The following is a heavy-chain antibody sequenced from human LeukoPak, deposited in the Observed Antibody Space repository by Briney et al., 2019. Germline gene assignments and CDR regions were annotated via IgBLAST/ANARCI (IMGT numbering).Heavy chain of an antibody. D-gene: IGHD3-10*01. CDR2: IWYDGSRK. CDR1: GFSLTTYG. J-gene: IGHJ4*02. CDR3: ARDGGSGIDY. Sequence: GGSLRLSCAASGFSLTTYGTHWLRQAPGKGLEWVAVIWYDGSRKFYGDSVKGRFTVSRDTSENTMYLQMNTLRVDDTAVYYCARDGGSGIDYWGQGTLVTVSP. V-gene: IGHV3-33*01.